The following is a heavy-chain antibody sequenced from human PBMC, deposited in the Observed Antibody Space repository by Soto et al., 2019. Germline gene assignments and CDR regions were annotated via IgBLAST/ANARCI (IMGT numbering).Heavy chain of an antibody. Sequence: QAQVVQSGAEVRKPGSSVKLSCKASEGTFNSYAIAWVRQAPGQGLEWMGGIIPYYNTPNYAQKFQDRVTITANDSTNTVYMELSSLRYDDTADYFCASGASRWYPYYFDSWAQGTLVTVSS. D-gene: IGHD6-13*01. CDR1: EGTFNSYA. V-gene: IGHV1-69*01. CDR3: ASGASRWYPYYFDS. CDR2: IIPYYNTP. J-gene: IGHJ4*02.